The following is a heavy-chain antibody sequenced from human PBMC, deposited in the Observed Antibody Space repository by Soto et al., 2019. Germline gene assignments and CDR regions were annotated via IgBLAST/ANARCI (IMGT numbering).Heavy chain of an antibody. Sequence: PGGSLRLSCAASGFTVSSNYMSWVRQAPGKGLEWVSVIYSGGSTYYADSVKGRFTISRDNSKNTLYLQMNSLRAEDTAVYYCARDDYYDSNLWGKPVQHWGQGTLVTVSS. CDR2: IYSGGST. CDR3: ARDDYYDSNLWGKPVQH. CDR1: GFTVSSNY. V-gene: IGHV3-53*01. J-gene: IGHJ1*01. D-gene: IGHD3-22*01.